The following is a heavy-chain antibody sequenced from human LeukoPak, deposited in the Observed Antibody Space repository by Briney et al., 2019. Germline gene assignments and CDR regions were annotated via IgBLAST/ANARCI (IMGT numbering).Heavy chain of an antibody. CDR1: GDSVSSGNYY. V-gene: IGHV4-61*01. CDR3: ARGQDDRSGTFDY. Sequence: PSETLSLTCTVSGDSVSSGNYYLSWIRQPPGKGLDWITYMSPSGTTKYNPSLKSRVTTSVDTSRTQFSLRLSSVTAADTAVYYCARGQDDRSGTFDYWGQEILVTVSS. CDR2: MSPSGTT. D-gene: IGHD3-22*01. J-gene: IGHJ4*02.